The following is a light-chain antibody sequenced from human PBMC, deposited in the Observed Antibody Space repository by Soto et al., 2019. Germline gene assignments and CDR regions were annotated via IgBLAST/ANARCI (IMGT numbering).Light chain of an antibody. CDR3: QQYNNWHPLT. CDR2: GAS. V-gene: IGKV3-15*01. J-gene: IGKJ4*01. CDR1: QSVSNN. Sequence: EIVMTQSPATLSVSTGERATLSCRASQSVSNNLAWYQQKPGQAPRHLIYGASTRATGIPARLSGSGSGSEFSLLISSLQSEDFGVYFCQQYNNWHPLTFGGGTKVEI.